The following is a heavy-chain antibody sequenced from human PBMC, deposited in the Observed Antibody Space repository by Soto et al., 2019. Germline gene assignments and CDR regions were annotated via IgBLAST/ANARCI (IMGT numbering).Heavy chain of an antibody. CDR2: TYYRSKWYN. D-gene: IGHD6-19*01. V-gene: IGHV6-1*01. CDR1: GDSVSSNSSA. J-gene: IGHJ6*03. CDR3: ARAVAGTWRYYYYMDV. Sequence: SQTLSLTCAISGDSVSSNSSAWNWIRQSPSRGLEWLGRTYYRSKWYNDYAVSVKSRITINPDTSKNQFSLQLNSVTPEDTAVYYCARAVAGTWRYYYYMDVWGKGTKVTVSS.